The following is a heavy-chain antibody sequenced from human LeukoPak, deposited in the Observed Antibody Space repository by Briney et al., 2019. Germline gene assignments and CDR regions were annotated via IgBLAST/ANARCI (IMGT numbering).Heavy chain of an antibody. CDR2: IYYSGST. D-gene: IGHD3-16*01. V-gene: IGHV4-59*12. CDR3: ARGGGSY. CDR1: GGSISSYY. J-gene: IGHJ4*02. Sequence: ETLSLTCTVSGGSISSYYWSWIRQPPGKGLEWIGYIYYSGSTNYNPSLKSRVTISVDTSKNQFSLKLSSVTAADTAVYYCARGGGSYWGQGTLVTVSS.